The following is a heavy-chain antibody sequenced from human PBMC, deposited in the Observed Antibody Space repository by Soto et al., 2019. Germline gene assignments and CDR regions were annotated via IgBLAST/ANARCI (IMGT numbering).Heavy chain of an antibody. Sequence: SETLSLTCTVSGGSISSGGYYWSWIRQHPGKGLEWIGYIYYSGSTYYNPSLKSRVTISVDTSKNQFSLKLSSVTAADTAVYYCARDGASSGGSWSQGTLVTVSS. CDR1: GGSISSGGYY. D-gene: IGHD2-15*01. V-gene: IGHV4-31*03. CDR2: IYYSGST. J-gene: IGHJ4*02. CDR3: ARDGASSGGS.